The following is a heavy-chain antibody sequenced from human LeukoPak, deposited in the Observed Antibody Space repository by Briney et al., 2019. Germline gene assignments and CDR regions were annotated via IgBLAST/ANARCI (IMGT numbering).Heavy chain of an antibody. CDR3: ARGSIAPDY. Sequence: PSGTLSLTCTVSGDSINNSSYHWGWIRQPPGKGLEWIGSIHYSGSTYYNPSLKSRVTISVDTSKNQFSLRLSSVTAADTAVYYCARGSIAPDYWGQGTLVTVSS. D-gene: IGHD6-6*01. V-gene: IGHV4-39*01. J-gene: IGHJ4*02. CDR2: IHYSGST. CDR1: GDSINNSSYH.